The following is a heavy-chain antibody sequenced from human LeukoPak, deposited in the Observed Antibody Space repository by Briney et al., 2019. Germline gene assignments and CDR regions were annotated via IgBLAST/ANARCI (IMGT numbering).Heavy chain of an antibody. J-gene: IGHJ4*02. D-gene: IGHD1-26*01. CDR1: GDSISSYY. V-gene: IGHV4-59*12. CDR2: IYNSGST. CDR3: ASDRGMGRSGLLSY. Sequence: SETLSLTCIVSGDSISSYYWSWIRQPPGKGLEWIGHIYNSGSTNYNPSLTSRVTISVDTSKNQFSLKRSPVTAAATAVYYCASDRGMGRSGLLSYCGQGALVTVSS.